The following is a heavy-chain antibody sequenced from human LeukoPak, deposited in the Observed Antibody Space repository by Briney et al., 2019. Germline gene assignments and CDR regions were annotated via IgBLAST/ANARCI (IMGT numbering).Heavy chain of an antibody. CDR1: GFTFSSYS. Sequence: GGSLRLSCAASGFTFSSYSMNWVRQAPGKGLEWVSAISGSGGSTYYADSVKGRFTISRDNSKNTLYLQMNSLRAEDTAVYYCAKWEITMVRGIYYYGMDVWGQGTTVTVSS. D-gene: IGHD3-10*01. CDR3: AKWEITMVRGIYYYGMDV. CDR2: ISGSGGST. J-gene: IGHJ6*02. V-gene: IGHV3-23*01.